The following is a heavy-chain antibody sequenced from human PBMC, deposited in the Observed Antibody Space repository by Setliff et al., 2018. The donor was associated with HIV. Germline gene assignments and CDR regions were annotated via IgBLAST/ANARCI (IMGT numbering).Heavy chain of an antibody. Sequence: SVKVSCKASGYTFTNYGIHWVRQAPGQRLEWMGWINAANGYTEYSQKNQGRVTISRDTTASTVYMEVNSLRSEDTAVYSCAREGLYGTGGLDFWGQGTLVTVSS. CDR2: INAANGYT. V-gene: IGHV1-3*01. CDR3: AREGLYGTGGLDF. J-gene: IGHJ4*02. D-gene: IGHD3-10*01. CDR1: GYTFTNYG.